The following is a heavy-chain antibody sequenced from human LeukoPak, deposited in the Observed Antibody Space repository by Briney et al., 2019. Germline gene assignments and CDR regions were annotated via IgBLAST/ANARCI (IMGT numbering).Heavy chain of an antibody. Sequence: SETLSLTCTVSGYSISSGYYWGWIRQPPGKGLEWIGSIYHSGSTYYNPSLKSRVTISVDTSKNQFSLKLSSVTAADTAVYYCARHRRAYYYMDVWGKGTTVTISS. J-gene: IGHJ6*03. V-gene: IGHV4-38-2*02. CDR3: ARHRRAYYYMDV. CDR1: GYSISSGYY. CDR2: IYHSGST.